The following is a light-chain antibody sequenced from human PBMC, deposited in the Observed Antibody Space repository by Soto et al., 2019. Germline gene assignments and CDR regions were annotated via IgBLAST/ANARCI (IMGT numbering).Light chain of an antibody. J-gene: IGLJ2*01. CDR1: SSDVGGYNY. V-gene: IGLV2-14*01. Sequence: QSALTQPASVSGSPGQSITISCTGTSSDVGGYNYVSWYQQHPGKAPKLMIYEVSNRSSGVSNRFSGSKSGNTASLTISGLQAEDEADYYCSSYTSTSTPSVFGGGTKVTVL. CDR2: EVS. CDR3: SSYTSTSTPSV.